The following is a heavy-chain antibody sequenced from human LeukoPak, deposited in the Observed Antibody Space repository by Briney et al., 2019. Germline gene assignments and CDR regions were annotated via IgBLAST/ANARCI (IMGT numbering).Heavy chain of an antibody. J-gene: IGHJ6*02. CDR3: ATSGPTYYYYYYGMDV. CDR1: GGTFSSYA. Sequence: SVKVSCKASGGTFSSYAISWVRQAPGQGLEWMGRIIPILGIANYAQKFQGRVTITADKSTSTAYMELSSLRSEDTAVYYCATSGPTYYYYYYGMDVWGQGTTVTVSS. CDR2: IIPILGIA. V-gene: IGHV1-69*04.